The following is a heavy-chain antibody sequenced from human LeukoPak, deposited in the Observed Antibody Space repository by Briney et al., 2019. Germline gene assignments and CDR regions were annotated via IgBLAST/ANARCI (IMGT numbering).Heavy chain of an antibody. CDR3: AKDMGGSYNGYYFDY. CDR2: INSDGSTT. CDR1: GFTFSSHW. V-gene: IGHV3-74*01. D-gene: IGHD1-26*01. Sequence: PGGSLRLSCAASGFTFSSHWMHWVRQAPGKGLVWVSRINSDGSTTTYADSVKGRFTISRDNSKNTLYLQLNSLRAEDTAVYYCAKDMGGSYNGYYFDYWGQGTLVTVSS. J-gene: IGHJ4*02.